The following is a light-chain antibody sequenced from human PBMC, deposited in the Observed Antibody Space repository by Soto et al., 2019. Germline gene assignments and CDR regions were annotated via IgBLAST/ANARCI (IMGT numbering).Light chain of an antibody. CDR3: QQYNSWT. V-gene: IGKV1-5*01. CDR1: QRISSW. Sequence: DIQMTQSPSTLSASEGDRVTITCRASQRISSWLAWYQQKPGKAPKLLIYDASSLESGVPPRFSGSGSGTEFTLTISSLQPDDFATYYCQQYNSWTFGQGTKVDIK. J-gene: IGKJ1*01. CDR2: DAS.